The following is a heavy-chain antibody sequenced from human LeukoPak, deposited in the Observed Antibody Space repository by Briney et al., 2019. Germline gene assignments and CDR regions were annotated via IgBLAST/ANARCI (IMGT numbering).Heavy chain of an antibody. V-gene: IGHV1-2*02. J-gene: IGHJ5*02. Sequence: ASVKVPCKASGYTFTGYYMHWVRQAPGQGLEWMGWINPNSGGTNYAQKFQGRVTMTRDTSISTAYMELSRLRSDDTAVYYCARDRPPSGSYNHNWFDPWGQGTLVTVSS. D-gene: IGHD1-26*01. CDR2: INPNSGGT. CDR3: ARDRPPSGSYNHNWFDP. CDR1: GYTFTGYY.